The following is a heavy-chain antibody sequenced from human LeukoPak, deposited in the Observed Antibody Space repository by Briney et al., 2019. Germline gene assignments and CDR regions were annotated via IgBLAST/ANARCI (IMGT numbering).Heavy chain of an antibody. Sequence: PSETLSLTCTVSGGSISSSSYYWGWIRQPPGKGLEWIGSIYYSGSTYYNPSLKSRVTISVDTSKNQFSLKLSSVTAADTAVYYCARRGQAGWFDPWGQGTLVTVSS. CDR3: ARRGQAGWFDP. V-gene: IGHV4-39*01. J-gene: IGHJ5*02. CDR2: IYYSGST. CDR1: GGSISSSSYY.